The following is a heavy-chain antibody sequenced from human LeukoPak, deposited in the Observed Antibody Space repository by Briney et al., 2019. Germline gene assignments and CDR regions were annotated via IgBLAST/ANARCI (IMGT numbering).Heavy chain of an antibody. CDR1: GFTFSSSA. CDR3: AKLGSYDILTGYVDY. Sequence: GGSLRLSCAASGFTFSSSAMSWVRQAPGKGLEWVSSISGSGSGGSTYYADSVKGRFTISRDNSKNTLYLQMNSLRAEDTAVYYCAKLGSYDILTGYVDYWGQGTLVTVSS. J-gene: IGHJ4*02. D-gene: IGHD3-9*01. V-gene: IGHV3-23*01. CDR2: ISGSGSGGST.